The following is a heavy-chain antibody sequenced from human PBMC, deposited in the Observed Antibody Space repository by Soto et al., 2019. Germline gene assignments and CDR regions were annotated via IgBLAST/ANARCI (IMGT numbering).Heavy chain of an antibody. Sequence: QVQLVQSGAEVKKPGSSVKVSCKASGGTFSSYTISWVRQAPGQGLEWMGRIIPILGIANYAQKFQGRVTITADKSMSTAYMELSSLRSEDTAVYYCAGATVGGERWFDPWGQGTLVTVSA. CDR2: IIPILGIA. CDR3: AGATVGGERWFDP. J-gene: IGHJ5*02. CDR1: GGTFSSYT. V-gene: IGHV1-69*02. D-gene: IGHD4-4*01.